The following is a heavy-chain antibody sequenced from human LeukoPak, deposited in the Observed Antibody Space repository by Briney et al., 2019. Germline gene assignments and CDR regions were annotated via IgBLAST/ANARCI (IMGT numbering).Heavy chain of an antibody. CDR1: GGTFSSYA. V-gene: IGHV1-69*05. D-gene: IGHD1-26*01. J-gene: IGHJ4*02. Sequence: ASVKVSCKASGGTFSSYAISWERQAPGQGLEWMGGIIPIFGTANYAQKFQGRVTITTDESTSTAYMELSSLRSEDTAVYYCARGSGSYSYYFDYWGQGTLVTVSS. CDR3: ARGSGSYSYYFDY. CDR2: IIPIFGTA.